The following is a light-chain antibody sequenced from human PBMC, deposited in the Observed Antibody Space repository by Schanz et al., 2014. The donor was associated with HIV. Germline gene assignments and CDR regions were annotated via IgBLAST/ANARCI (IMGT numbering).Light chain of an antibody. J-gene: IGLJ3*02. Sequence: NFMLTQPHSVSETPGKTVTISCTGSSGSIASNYVQWYQQRPGSAPTTVIYEDSQRPSGVPDRFSGSIDSSSNSASLTISGLKTKDEADYYCQSYDSDNSLVFGGGTKLTVL. CDR1: SGSIASNY. V-gene: IGLV6-57*02. CDR2: EDS. CDR3: QSYDSDNSLV.